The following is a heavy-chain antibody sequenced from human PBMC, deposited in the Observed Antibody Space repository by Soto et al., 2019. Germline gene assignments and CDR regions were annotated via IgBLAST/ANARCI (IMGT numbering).Heavy chain of an antibody. CDR3: AKARDQQWVRLPFDY. CDR1: GFFFSSYT. CDR2: FSATSENT. V-gene: IGHV3-23*01. D-gene: IGHD6-19*01. Sequence: EVRLLESGGGLVQPGGSLRLSCVGSGFFFSSYTMTWVRQAPGKGLEWVSSFSATSENTYYADSVRGRFTISRDNSKNTLLLQMNSLTAEDTAMYYCAKARDQQWVRLPFDYWGQGILVIVSS. J-gene: IGHJ4*02.